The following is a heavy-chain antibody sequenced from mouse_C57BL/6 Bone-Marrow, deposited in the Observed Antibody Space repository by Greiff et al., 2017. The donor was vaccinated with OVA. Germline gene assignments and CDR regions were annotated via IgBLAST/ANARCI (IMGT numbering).Heavy chain of an antibody. CDR1: GYTFTDYY. CDR3: ARGKSRRGAY. Sequence: VQLQQSGPELVKPGASVKISCKASGYTFTDYYMNWVKQSHGKSLEWIGDINPNNGGTSYNQKFKGKATLTVDKSSSTAYMELRSLTSEDSAVYYWARGKSRRGAYWGQGTLVTVSA. V-gene: IGHV1-26*01. D-gene: IGHD2-12*01. J-gene: IGHJ3*01. CDR2: INPNNGGT.